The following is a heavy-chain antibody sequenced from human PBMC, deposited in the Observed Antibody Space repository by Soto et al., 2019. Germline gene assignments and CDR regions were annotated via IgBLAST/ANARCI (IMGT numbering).Heavy chain of an antibody. V-gene: IGHV3-30-3*01. Sequence: GGSLRLSCAASGFTFSSYAMHWVRQAPGKGLEWVAVISYDGSNKYYADSVKGRFTISRDNSKNTLYLQMNSLRAEDTAVYYCASPSPREDNGGQETLGTV. CDR3: ASPSPREDN. J-gene: IGHJ4*02. CDR2: ISYDGSNK. D-gene: IGHD1-26*01. CDR1: GFTFSSYA.